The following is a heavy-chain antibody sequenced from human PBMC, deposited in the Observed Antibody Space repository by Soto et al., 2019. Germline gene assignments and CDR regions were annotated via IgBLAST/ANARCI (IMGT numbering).Heavy chain of an antibody. D-gene: IGHD4-4*01. CDR1: GYSFTIYW. Sequence: PGESLKISCKGSGYSFTIYWISWVRQMPGKGLEWMGRIDPSDSYTNYSPSFQGHVTISADKSISTAYLQWSSLKASDTAMYYCARSAIYSTAFLDWFDPWGQGTLVTVSS. CDR2: IDPSDSYT. V-gene: IGHV5-10-1*01. CDR3: ARSAIYSTAFLDWFDP. J-gene: IGHJ5*02.